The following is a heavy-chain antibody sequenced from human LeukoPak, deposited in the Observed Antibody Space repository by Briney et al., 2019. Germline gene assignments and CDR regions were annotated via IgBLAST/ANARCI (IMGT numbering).Heavy chain of an antibody. CDR1: GFTVSSNY. CDR3: ARDSSVAGTTFDL. V-gene: IGHV3-53*01. Sequence: PGGSLRLSCAASGFTVSSNYMSWVRQAPGKGLEWVSVIYSGGSTYYADSVKGRFTISRDNSKNTLYLQMNSLRAEDTAVYYRARDSSVAGTTFDLWGQGTLVTVSS. J-gene: IGHJ4*02. CDR2: IYSGGST. D-gene: IGHD6-19*01.